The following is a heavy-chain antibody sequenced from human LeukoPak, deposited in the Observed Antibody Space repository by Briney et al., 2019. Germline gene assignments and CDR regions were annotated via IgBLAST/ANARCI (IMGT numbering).Heavy chain of an antibody. Sequence: GGSLRLSCAASGFTFSSYDMHWVRQATGKGLEWVSAIGTAGDTYYPGSVKGRFTISRDNSKNTLYLQMNSLRAEDTAVYYCYEPAAKKFDYWGQGTLVTVSS. J-gene: IGHJ4*02. V-gene: IGHV3-13*01. CDR3: YEPAAKKFDY. D-gene: IGHD2-2*01. CDR1: GFTFSSYD. CDR2: IGTAGDT.